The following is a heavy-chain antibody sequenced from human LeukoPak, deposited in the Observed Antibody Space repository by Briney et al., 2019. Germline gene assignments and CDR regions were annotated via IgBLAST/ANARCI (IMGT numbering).Heavy chain of an antibody. D-gene: IGHD1-1*01. CDR1: GGTFSNYA. CDR3: ARVEAPGTTFPPDY. CDR2: IIPIFGTA. J-gene: IGHJ4*02. V-gene: IGHV1-69*06. Sequence: ASVKVSCKASGGTFSNYAISWVRQAPGQGLEWMGGIIPIFGTANYAQKFRGRVTITADKSTRTAYMELRSLRSDDTAVYYCARVEAPGTTFPPDYWGQGTLVTVSS.